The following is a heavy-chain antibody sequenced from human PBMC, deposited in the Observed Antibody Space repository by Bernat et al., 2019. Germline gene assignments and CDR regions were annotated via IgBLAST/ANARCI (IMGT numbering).Heavy chain of an antibody. CDR3: AKDLCITILRGLRSCYYGMDV. J-gene: IGHJ6*02. CDR2: ISGDGGST. CDR1: GFTFDDYA. Sequence: EVHLVESGGGVVQPGGSLRLSCVASGFTFDDYAMHWVRQAPGKGLEWVSLISGDGGSTYYADSVKGRFTVSRDNSKNSLYLQMNSLRTEDTALYYCAKDLCITILRGLRSCYYGMDVWGQGTPVTVSS. V-gene: IGHV3-43*02. D-gene: IGHD3-10*01.